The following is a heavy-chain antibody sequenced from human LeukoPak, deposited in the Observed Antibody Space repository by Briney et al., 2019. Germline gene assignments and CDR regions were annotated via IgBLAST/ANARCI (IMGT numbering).Heavy chain of an antibody. D-gene: IGHD2-2*01. CDR1: GFTFSSYA. Sequence: GGSLRLSCAASGFTFSSYAMSWVRQAPGKGLEWVSAISGSGGSTYYADSVKGRFTISRDNSKNTLYLQMNSLRAEDTAIYYCAKNPIVVVPAAGFYYFDYWGQGTLVTVSS. V-gene: IGHV3-23*01. CDR2: ISGSGGST. CDR3: AKNPIVVVPAAGFYYFDY. J-gene: IGHJ4*02.